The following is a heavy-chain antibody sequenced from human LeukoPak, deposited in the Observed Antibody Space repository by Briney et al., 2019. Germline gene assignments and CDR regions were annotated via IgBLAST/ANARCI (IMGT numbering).Heavy chain of an antibody. CDR3: ARNYGGNSPPEDWFDP. CDR2: IYYSGST. Sequence: SEALSLTCTVSGGSISSYYWSWIRQPPGKGLEWIGYIYYSGSTNYNPSLKSRVTISVDTSKNQFSLKPSSVTAADTAVYYCARNYGGNSPPEDWFDPWGQGTLVTVSS. CDR1: GGSISSYY. J-gene: IGHJ5*02. D-gene: IGHD4-23*01. V-gene: IGHV4-59*01.